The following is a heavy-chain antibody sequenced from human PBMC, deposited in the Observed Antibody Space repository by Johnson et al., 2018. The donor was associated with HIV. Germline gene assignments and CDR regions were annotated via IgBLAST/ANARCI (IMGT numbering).Heavy chain of an antibody. J-gene: IGHJ3*01. Sequence: VQLVESGGGVVQPGRSLRLSCAASGFTFRSYIMHWVRQAPGEGLEWVSAISGSGDSAYYADSVKGRFTISRDNSKNTLYLQMDSLRAVDTAVFYCAKDRIRSTAPDTFDVWGQGTMVTVSS. V-gene: IGHV3-23*04. CDR3: AKDRIRSTAPDTFDV. D-gene: IGHD5-18*01. CDR2: ISGSGDSA. CDR1: GFTFRSYI.